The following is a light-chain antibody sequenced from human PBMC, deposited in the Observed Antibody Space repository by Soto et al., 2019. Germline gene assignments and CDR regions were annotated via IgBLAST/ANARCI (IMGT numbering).Light chain of an antibody. Sequence: QSVLTQPASVSGSPGQSITISCTGTSGDVGTYNLVSWYQHHPGKAPKLMIYDGDKRPSGVSNRFSGSKSGNTASLTIFGLQAEDESDYHCASYAGSNTYVFGSGTKLTVL. J-gene: IGLJ1*01. CDR1: SGDVGTYNL. V-gene: IGLV2-23*01. CDR2: DGD. CDR3: ASYAGSNTYV.